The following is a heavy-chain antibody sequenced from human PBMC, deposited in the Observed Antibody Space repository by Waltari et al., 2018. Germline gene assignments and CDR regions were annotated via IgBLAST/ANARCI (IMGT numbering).Heavy chain of an antibody. CDR2: ISDSGSSP. Sequence: QVQLVESGGGLVKPGGSLRLSCAASGFTFSDSYMRWIRQAPGKGLEWLSYISDSGSSPYYADSVKGRFTLSRDNAKNSVYLQMNSLRVEDTAVYYCARSVRSPGDWGQGTLVTVSS. CDR3: ARSVRSPGD. D-gene: IGHD3-10*02. CDR1: GFTFSDSY. V-gene: IGHV3-11*01. J-gene: IGHJ4*02.